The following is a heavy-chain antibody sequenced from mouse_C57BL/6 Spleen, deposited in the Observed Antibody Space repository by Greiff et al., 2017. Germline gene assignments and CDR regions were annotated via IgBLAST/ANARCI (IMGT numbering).Heavy chain of an antibody. CDR3: APWLNYAMDY. Sequence: EVKVVESGPELVKPGASVKISCKASGYSFTDYNMNWVKQSNGKSLEWIGVINPNYGTTSYNQKFKGKATLTVDQSSSTAYMQLNSLTSEDSAVYYCAPWLNYAMDYWGQGTSVTVSS. V-gene: IGHV1-39*01. CDR1: GYSFTDYN. D-gene: IGHD2-2*01. J-gene: IGHJ4*01. CDR2: INPNYGTT.